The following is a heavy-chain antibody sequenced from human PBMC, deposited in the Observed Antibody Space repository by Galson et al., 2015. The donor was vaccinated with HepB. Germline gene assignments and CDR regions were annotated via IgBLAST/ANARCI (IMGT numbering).Heavy chain of an antibody. Sequence: SLRLSCAASGFTFSSYAMHWVRQAPGKGLEWVAVISYDGSNKYYADSVKGRFTISRDNSKNTLYLQMNSLRAEDTAVYYCATLAYYYDSSGYYPDYWDQGTLVTVSS. CDR2: ISYDGSNK. J-gene: IGHJ4*02. CDR3: ATLAYYYDSSGYYPDY. D-gene: IGHD3-22*01. V-gene: IGHV3-30*04. CDR1: GFTFSSYA.